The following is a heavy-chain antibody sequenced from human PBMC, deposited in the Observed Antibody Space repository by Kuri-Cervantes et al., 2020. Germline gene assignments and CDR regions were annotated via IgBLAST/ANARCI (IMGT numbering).Heavy chain of an antibody. D-gene: IGHD1-1*01. V-gene: IGHV4-34*01. CDR3: ARGERWYFDL. J-gene: IGHJ2*01. CDR1: GGSFSNYY. CDR2: IIHSGST. Sequence: SQTLSLTCAVYGGSFSNYYWTWIRQPPGKGLEWIGDIIHSGSTNYNPSLKSRVSISLDTSKKQFFLNLSSVTAADMAVYYCARGERWYFDLWGRGTLVTVSS.